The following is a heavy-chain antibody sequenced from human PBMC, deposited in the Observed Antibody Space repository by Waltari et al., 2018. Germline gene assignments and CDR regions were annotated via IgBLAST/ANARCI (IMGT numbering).Heavy chain of an antibody. CDR3: ARFVGDDYSNYPGGNVDY. J-gene: IGHJ4*02. CDR1: GYTFTSYG. D-gene: IGHD4-4*01. CDR2: ISAYNGNT. Sequence: QVQLVQSGAEVKKPGASVKVSCKASGYTFTSYGISWVRQAPGQGLEWMGWISAYNGNTNYGKKLQGRVTMTTDTSTSTAYMELRSLRSDDTAVYYCARFVGDDYSNYPGGNVDYWGQGTLVTVSS. V-gene: IGHV1-18*01.